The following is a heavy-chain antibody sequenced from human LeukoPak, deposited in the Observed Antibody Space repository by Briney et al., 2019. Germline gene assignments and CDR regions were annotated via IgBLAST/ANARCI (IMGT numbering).Heavy chain of an antibody. V-gene: IGHV3-48*03. Sequence: PGGSLRLSCAASGFTFSSYEMNWVRQAPGKGLEWVSYISSSGSTIYYADSVKGRFTISRDNSKNTLYLQMNSLRAEDTAVYYCAKGGKQWLGKYYFDYWGQGTLVTVSS. CDR3: AKGGKQWLGKYYFDY. D-gene: IGHD6-19*01. CDR2: ISSSGSTI. CDR1: GFTFSSYE. J-gene: IGHJ4*02.